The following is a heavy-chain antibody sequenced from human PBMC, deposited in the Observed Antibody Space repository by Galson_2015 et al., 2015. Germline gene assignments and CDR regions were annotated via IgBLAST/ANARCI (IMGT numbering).Heavy chain of an antibody. D-gene: IGHD3-3*01. V-gene: IGHV3-23*01. CDR2: ISGSGGST. Sequence: SLRLSCAASGFTFSSYAMSWVRQAPGKGLEWVSAISGSGGSTYYADSVKGRFTTSRDNSKNTLYLQMNSLRAEDTAVYYCAKEYYDFWSGYYSHYFDYWGQGTLVTVSS. CDR1: GFTFSSYA. J-gene: IGHJ4*02. CDR3: AKEYYDFWSGYYSHYFDY.